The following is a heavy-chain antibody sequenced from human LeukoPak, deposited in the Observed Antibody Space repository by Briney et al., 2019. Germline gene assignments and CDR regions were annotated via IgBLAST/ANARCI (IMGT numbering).Heavy chain of an antibody. D-gene: IGHD4-23*01. Sequence: GGSLRLSCAASGFTFSTYNMNWVRQAPGKGLEWVSYIKSGDTYIYYADSVKGRFTISRNNAKNSLYLQMDSLRADDTAVYYCSKRSDYGGNGNYFDYWGQGTPVTVSS. CDR3: SKRSDYGGNGNYFDY. CDR1: GFTFSTYN. J-gene: IGHJ4*02. V-gene: IGHV3-21*01. CDR2: IKSGDTYI.